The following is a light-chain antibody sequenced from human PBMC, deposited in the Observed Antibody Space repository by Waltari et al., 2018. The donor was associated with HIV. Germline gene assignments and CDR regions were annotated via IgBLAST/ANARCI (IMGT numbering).Light chain of an antibody. J-gene: IGLJ1*01. CDR1: SHNIGNNA. V-gene: IGLV1-36*01. Sequence: QSVLTQPPSVSEAPRQRVTISCSGSSHNIGNNAVNWYQHLPGNSPNLLIYYDDLLTSGGSDRFSGSKSGTSASLAISGLQSEDDADYYCAAWDDSLNGYVFGTGTKVTVL. CDR2: YDD. CDR3: AAWDDSLNGYV.